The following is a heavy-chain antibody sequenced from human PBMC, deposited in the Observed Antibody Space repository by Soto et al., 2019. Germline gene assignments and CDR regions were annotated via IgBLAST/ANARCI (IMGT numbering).Heavy chain of an antibody. CDR1: GFTFSSYA. V-gene: IGHV3-23*01. Sequence: GGSLRLSCAASGFTFSSYAMSWVRQAPGKGLEWVSAISGSGGSTYYADSVKGRFTISRDNSKNTLYLQMNSLRAEDTAVYYCAMLLLWFGELLSDIDYCGQGALVTVSS. D-gene: IGHD3-10*01. J-gene: IGHJ4*02. CDR3: AMLLLWFGELLSDIDY. CDR2: ISGSGGST.